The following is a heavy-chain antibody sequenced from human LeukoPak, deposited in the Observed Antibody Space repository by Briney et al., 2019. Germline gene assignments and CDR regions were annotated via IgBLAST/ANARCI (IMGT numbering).Heavy chain of an antibody. J-gene: IGHJ4*02. D-gene: IGHD4-17*01. CDR1: GFTFSSYS. V-gene: IGHV3-21*01. CDR3: ARAEDDYGDYGRSDY. CDR2: ISSSSSYI. Sequence: GGSLRLSCAASGFTFSSYSMNWVRQAPGKGLEWVSSISSSSSYIYYADSVKGRFTISRDNAKNSLYLQMNSLRAEDTAVSYRARAEDDYGDYGRSDYSGQGTLVTVSS.